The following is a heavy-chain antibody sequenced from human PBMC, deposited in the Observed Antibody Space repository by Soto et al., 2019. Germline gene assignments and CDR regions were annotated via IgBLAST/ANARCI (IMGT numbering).Heavy chain of an antibody. J-gene: IGHJ4*02. V-gene: IGHV4-34*01. CDR3: ARLRALGPHLDC. CDR1: GGSFSDDS. D-gene: IGHD3-16*02. Sequence: PSETLSLTCTVYGGSFSDDSWSWIRQPPGKGLEWIGEIDHSGGTNYNPSLKSRVTISVDTSKSQLSLKLTSVTAADTAVYFCARLRALGPHLDCWGQGTPVTVSS. CDR2: IDHSGGT.